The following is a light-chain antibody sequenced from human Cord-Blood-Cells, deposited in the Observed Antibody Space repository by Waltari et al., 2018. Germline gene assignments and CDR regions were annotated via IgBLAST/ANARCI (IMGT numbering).Light chain of an antibody. CDR2: DAS. CDR1: QDISNY. J-gene: IGKJ4*01. CDR3: QQYDNLPLT. Sequence: DIHMTRSASSLSASVGDRVTITCQASQDISNYLNWYQQKPGKAPKLLIYDASNLETGVPSRFSGSGSGTDFTFTISSLQPEDIATYYCQQYDNLPLTFGGGTKVEIK. V-gene: IGKV1-33*01.